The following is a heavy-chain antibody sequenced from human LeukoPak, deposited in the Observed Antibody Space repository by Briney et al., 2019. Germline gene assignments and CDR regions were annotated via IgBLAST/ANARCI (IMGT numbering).Heavy chain of an antibody. V-gene: IGHV3-23*01. CDR3: AKDQGDSSDY. Sequence: SGGSLRLSCAASGFTFSSYSMNWVRQAPGKGLEWVSAISGSASSTYYADSVKGRFTISRDNSKNTLYLQMNSLRAEDTALYYCAKDQGDSSDYLGQGTLVTVSS. J-gene: IGHJ4*02. D-gene: IGHD2-15*01. CDR1: GFTFSSYS. CDR2: ISGSASST.